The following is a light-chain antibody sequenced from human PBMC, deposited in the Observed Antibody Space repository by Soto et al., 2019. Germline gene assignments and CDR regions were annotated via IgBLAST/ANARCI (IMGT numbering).Light chain of an antibody. Sequence: EIVLTQSPGTLSLSPGERVALSCRASQSVSSSYLAWYQQRPGQAPRLLLYGASSRATGIPDRFSGSGSGTDFTLTISRLEADDFAVYYCQQHGSSPRTFGQGTKVEIK. V-gene: IGKV3-20*01. CDR2: GAS. CDR3: QQHGSSPRT. CDR1: QSVSSSY. J-gene: IGKJ1*01.